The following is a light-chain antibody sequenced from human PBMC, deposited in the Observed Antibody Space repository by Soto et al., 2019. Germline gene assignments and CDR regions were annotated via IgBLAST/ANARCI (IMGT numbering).Light chain of an antibody. CDR2: EVS. J-gene: IGLJ1*01. CDR3: SSYAGSHGMRV. V-gene: IGLV2-8*01. CDR1: SSDVGGYNY. Sequence: SVLTQPPSASGSPGQSVTISCTGTSSDVGGYNYVSWYQQHPGKAPKLMIYEVSKRPSGVPDRFSGSKSGNTASLTVSGLQAEDEADYYCSSYAGSHGMRVFGTGTKVTVL.